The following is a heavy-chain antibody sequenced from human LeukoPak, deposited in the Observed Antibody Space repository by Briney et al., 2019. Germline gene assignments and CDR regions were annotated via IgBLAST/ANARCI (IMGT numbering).Heavy chain of an antibody. J-gene: IGHJ4*02. V-gene: IGHV4-34*01. Sequence: PSETLSLTCAVYGGSFSGYYWSWIRQPPGKGLEWIGEINHSGSTNYNPSLKSRVTISVDTSKNQFSLKLSSVTAADTAVYYCARLLSSNWSAGDYWGQGTLVTVSS. D-gene: IGHD6-13*01. CDR1: GGSFSGYY. CDR2: INHSGST. CDR3: ARLLSSNWSAGDY.